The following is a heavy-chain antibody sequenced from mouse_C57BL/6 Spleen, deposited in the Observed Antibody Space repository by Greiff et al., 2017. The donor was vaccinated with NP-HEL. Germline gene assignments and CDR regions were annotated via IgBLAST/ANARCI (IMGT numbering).Heavy chain of an antibody. CDR2: SRNKANDYTT. CDR3: ARDELGYAMDY. V-gene: IGHV7-1*01. Sequence: EVKLMESGGGLVQSGRSLRLSCATSGFTFSDFYMEWVRQAPGKGLEWIAASRNKANDYTTEYSASVKGRFIVSRDTSQSILYLQMNALRAEDTAIYYCARDELGYAMDYWGQGTSVTVSS. CDR1: GFTFSDFY. J-gene: IGHJ4*01. D-gene: IGHD4-1*01.